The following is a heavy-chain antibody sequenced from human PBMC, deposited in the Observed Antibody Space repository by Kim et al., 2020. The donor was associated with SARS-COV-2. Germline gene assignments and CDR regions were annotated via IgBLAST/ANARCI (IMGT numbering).Heavy chain of an antibody. D-gene: IGHD3-9*01. J-gene: IGHJ4*02. Sequence: ASVKVSCKASGYTFTSYAMNWVRQAPGQGLEWMGWINTNTGNPTYAQGFTGRFVLTLDTSVSTAYLQISSLKAEDTAVYYCAIEIYDILTGYYYYFDYWGQGTMVTVSS. CDR2: INTNTGNP. CDR1: GYTFTSYA. V-gene: IGHV7-4-1*02. CDR3: AIEIYDILTGYYYYFDY.